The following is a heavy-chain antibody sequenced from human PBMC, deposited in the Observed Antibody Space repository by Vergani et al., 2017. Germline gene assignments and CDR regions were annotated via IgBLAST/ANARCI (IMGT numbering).Heavy chain of an antibody. CDR1: GYTFSNYY. V-gene: IGHV1-46*03. D-gene: IGHD3-9*01. CDR3: ARWDYGILTGYRY. CDR2: INPSGGNK. J-gene: IGHJ4*02. Sequence: QVQVVQSGAEVKKSGASVKVSCKTSGYTFSNYYMHWVRQAPGQGLEWMGIINPSGGNKNYAQKFQGRVTMTRDTSTSTVYMELSSLRSEDTAIYYCARWDYGILTGYRYWGQGTLVTVSA.